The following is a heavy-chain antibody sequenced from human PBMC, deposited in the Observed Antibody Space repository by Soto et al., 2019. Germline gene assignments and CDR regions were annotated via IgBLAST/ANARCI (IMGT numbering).Heavy chain of an antibody. CDR3: AKRDAGSWRSPPLINY. CDR2: VGGGGDNT. D-gene: IGHD3-10*01. Sequence: EVQLLESGGGLVQPGGSLRLSCAASGFTFSSYSMNWVRQAPGKGLEWVASVGGGGDNTFYADSVKGRFTISRNDSQNTLYLHMNSLSAEDTAVYFCAKRDAGSWRSPPLINYWGQGTLVTVSS. CDR1: GFTFSSYS. V-gene: IGHV3-23*01. J-gene: IGHJ4*02.